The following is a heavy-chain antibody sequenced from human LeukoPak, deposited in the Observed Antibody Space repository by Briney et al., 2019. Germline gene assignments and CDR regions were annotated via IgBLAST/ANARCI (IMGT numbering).Heavy chain of an antibody. CDR2: IHHSGST. Sequence: PSETLSLTCTVSGGSINNYYWNWIRQPPGKGLEWIGTIHHSGSTYYKPSLKSRVTISLDTSKNQFSLKLSSVTAADTAVYYCARDSHDILTGFNYWGQGTLVTVSS. D-gene: IGHD3-9*01. J-gene: IGHJ4*02. V-gene: IGHV4-59*12. CDR1: GGSINNYY. CDR3: ARDSHDILTGFNY.